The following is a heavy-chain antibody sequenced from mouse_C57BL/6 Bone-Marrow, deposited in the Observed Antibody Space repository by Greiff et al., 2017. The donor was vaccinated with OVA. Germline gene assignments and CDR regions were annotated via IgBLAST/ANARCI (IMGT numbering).Heavy chain of an antibody. CDR2: ISSGSSTI. V-gene: IGHV5-17*01. Sequence: EVNVVESGGGLVKPGGSLKLSCAASGFTFSDYGMHWVRQAPEKGLEWVAYISSGSSTIYYADTVKGRFTIPRDNAKNTLFLQMTSLRSEDTAMYYCARFNWAWFAYWGQGTLVTVSA. CDR1: GFTFSDYG. J-gene: IGHJ3*01. D-gene: IGHD4-1*01. CDR3: ARFNWAWFAY.